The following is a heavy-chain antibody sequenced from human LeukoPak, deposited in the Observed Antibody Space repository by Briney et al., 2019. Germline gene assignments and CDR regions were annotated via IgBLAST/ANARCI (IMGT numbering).Heavy chain of an antibody. Sequence: GGSLRLSCTASGFIFSNYWMTWVRQAPGKGLEWVAQINQDGSTEYYIDSVKARFSISRDNARNSLSLQMNSLRAEDTAVYYCVRDGGVSGYDLLDYWGQGTLVTVSS. CDR1: GFIFSNYW. CDR2: INQDGSTE. D-gene: IGHD5-12*01. V-gene: IGHV3-7*01. CDR3: VRDGGVSGYDLLDY. J-gene: IGHJ4*02.